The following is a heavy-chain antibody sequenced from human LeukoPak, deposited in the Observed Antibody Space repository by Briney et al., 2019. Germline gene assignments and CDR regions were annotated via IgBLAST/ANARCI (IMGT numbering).Heavy chain of an antibody. CDR1: GFTFSSYA. D-gene: IGHD1-14*01. J-gene: IGHJ6*03. CDR3: AKREPDYYYFYLDV. V-gene: IGHV3-23*01. Sequence: GGSLRLSCAASGFTFSSYAMSWVRPTPGKGLECVSTISGSGRSTYYADSVKDRFTISRDNSKNTLYLQMNSLRAEDTAVYYCAKREPDYYYFYLDVWGKGTAVTVSS. CDR2: ISGSGRST.